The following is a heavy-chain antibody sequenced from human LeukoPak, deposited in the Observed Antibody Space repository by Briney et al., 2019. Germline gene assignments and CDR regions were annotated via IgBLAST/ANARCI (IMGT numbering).Heavy chain of an antibody. V-gene: IGHV4-61*02. CDR2: FYTSGST. D-gene: IGHD6-13*01. J-gene: IGHJ4*02. CDR1: GGSISSGSYY. Sequence: PSETLSLTCTVSGGSISSGSYYWTWIRQPAGKGLEWIGRFYTSGSTNYNPSLKSRVTISLDTSKNQFSLKLSSVTAADTAVYYCVRVSAAGGTRQFDYWGQGTLVTVSS. CDR3: VRVSAAGGTRQFDY.